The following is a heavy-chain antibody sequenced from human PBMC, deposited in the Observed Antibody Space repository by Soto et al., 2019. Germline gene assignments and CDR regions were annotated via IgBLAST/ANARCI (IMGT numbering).Heavy chain of an antibody. J-gene: IGHJ3*02. CDR1: GFTFSSYA. Sequence: QVQLVESGGGVVQPGRSLRLSCAASGFTFSSYAMHWVRQAPGKGLEWVAVISYDGSNKYYADSVKGRFTISRDNSKNTLYLQMNSLRAEDTAVYYCARQVDTMIVAVINAPDAFDIWGQGTMVTVSS. D-gene: IGHD3-22*01. CDR3: ARQVDTMIVAVINAPDAFDI. V-gene: IGHV3-30-3*01. CDR2: ISYDGSNK.